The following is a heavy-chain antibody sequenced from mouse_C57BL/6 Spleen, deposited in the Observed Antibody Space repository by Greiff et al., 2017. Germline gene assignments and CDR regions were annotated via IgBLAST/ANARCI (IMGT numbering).Heavy chain of an antibody. CDR1: GYTFTSYG. D-gene: IGHD2-5*01. CDR2: IDPEDGDT. V-gene: IGHV14-1*01. Sequence: VQLKQSGAELARPGASVKLSCKASGYTFTSYGISWVKQRTGQGLEWIGRIDPEDGDTEYAPKFQGKATMTADTSSNTAYLQLSSLTSEDTAVYYCTAGNSNPFAYWGQGTLVTVSA. J-gene: IGHJ3*01. CDR3: TAGNSNPFAY.